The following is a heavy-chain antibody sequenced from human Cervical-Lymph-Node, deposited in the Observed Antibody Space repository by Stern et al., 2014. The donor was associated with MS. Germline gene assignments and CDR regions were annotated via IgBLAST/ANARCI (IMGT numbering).Heavy chain of an antibody. V-gene: IGHV1-2*02. CDR1: GYIFTDYY. D-gene: IGHD3-3*01. CDR2: SNPNSGGT. J-gene: IGHJ4*01. CDR3: ARGSGTAYDLRGDY. Sequence: QDQLVQSGAEAKAPGASMKVSCRASGYIFTDYYLHWVRQAPGQGLEWLGWSNPNSGGTNYAQNFQGRVTMTRDTSISTAYMELRWLGYADTAVYYCARGSGTAYDLRGDYWGQGTLVTVSS.